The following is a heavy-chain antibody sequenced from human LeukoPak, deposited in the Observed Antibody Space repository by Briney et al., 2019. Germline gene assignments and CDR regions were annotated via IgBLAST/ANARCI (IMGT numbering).Heavy chain of an antibody. CDR3: ARDQCSDVYCGGDCFSSYFDF. CDR2: IYYSGRT. J-gene: IGHJ4*02. CDR1: GGSISSYY. D-gene: IGHD2-21*02. Sequence: PSETLSLTCTVSGGSISSYYWSWIRQPPGKGLEWIGYIYYSGRTNYNPCLKSRVTISVDTSKNQFSLKLSSVTAADTAVYYCARDQCSDVYCGGDCFSSYFDFWGQGTLVTVSS. V-gene: IGHV4-59*01.